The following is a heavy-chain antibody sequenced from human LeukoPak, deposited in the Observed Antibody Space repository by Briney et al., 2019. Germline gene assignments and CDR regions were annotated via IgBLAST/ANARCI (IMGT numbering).Heavy chain of an antibody. Sequence: GGSLRLSCTASGFTFGDYARSWVRQAPGKGLEGVGFIRRKAYSRTTEYAATVKGRVTSSRHDSKSNAYLQMNSLKTEDTAVYYCTTQGEGYYYDSSGYTEAYWGQGTLVTVSS. CDR3: TTQGEGYYYDSSGYTEAY. D-gene: IGHD3-22*01. J-gene: IGHJ1*01. V-gene: IGHV3-49*04. CDR2: IRRKAYSRTT. CDR1: GFTFGDYA.